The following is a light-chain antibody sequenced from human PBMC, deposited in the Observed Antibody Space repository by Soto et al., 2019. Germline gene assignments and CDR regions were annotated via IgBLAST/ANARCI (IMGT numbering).Light chain of an antibody. CDR1: RGVSYSFDNRNH. CDR3: QQYSSTPLT. Sequence: DIVMTQSPDPLAVSLGERATINCKSSRGVSYSFDNRNHLAWYQQKPGQPPKLLIYWASTRESGVPDRFSGSGSGTDFTLTISSLQAEDVAVYYCQQYSSTPLTFGGGTKVEIK. J-gene: IGKJ4*01. CDR2: WAS. V-gene: IGKV4-1*01.